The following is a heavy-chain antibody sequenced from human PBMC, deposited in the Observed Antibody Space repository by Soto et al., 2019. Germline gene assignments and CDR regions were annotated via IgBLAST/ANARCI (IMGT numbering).Heavy chain of an antibody. D-gene: IGHD6-13*01. CDR2: INHSGST. V-gene: IGHV4-34*01. CDR3: ARLPVIAAAGSYYYYGMDV. CDR1: GGSFSGYY. J-gene: IGHJ6*02. Sequence: SETLSLTCAVYGGSFSGYYWSWIRQPPGKGLEWIGEINHSGSTNYNPSLKSRVTISVDTSKNQFSLKLSSVTAADTAVYYCARLPVIAAAGSYYYYGMDVWGQGTTVTVSS.